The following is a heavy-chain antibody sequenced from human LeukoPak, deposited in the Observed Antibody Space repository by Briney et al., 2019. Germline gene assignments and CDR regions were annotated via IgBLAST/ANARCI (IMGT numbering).Heavy chain of an antibody. J-gene: IGHJ6*02. Sequence: GASVKVSCKASGYTFTSYGISWVRQAPGQGFEWMGWISAYNGNTNYAQKLQGRVTMTTDTSTSTAYMELRSLRSDDTAVYYCARSARFLEWSYGMDVWGQGTTVTVSS. CDR1: GYTFTSYG. D-gene: IGHD3-3*01. CDR3: ARSARFLEWSYGMDV. CDR2: ISAYNGNT. V-gene: IGHV1-18*01.